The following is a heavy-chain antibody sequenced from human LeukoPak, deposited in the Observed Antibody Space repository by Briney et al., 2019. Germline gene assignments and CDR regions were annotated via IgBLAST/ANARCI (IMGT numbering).Heavy chain of an antibody. CDR3: AAVKMLYSN. J-gene: IGHJ4*02. Sequence: GGSLRLSCAASGFTFSDYYMSWIRQAPGKGLEWISYISSSGGSTYYAVSVKGRFTISRDNANNSLYLQMNSLRADDTAIYYCAAVKMLYSNWGQGTLVTVSS. CDR2: ISSSGGST. V-gene: IGHV3-11*01. D-gene: IGHD2-8*01. CDR1: GFTFSDYY.